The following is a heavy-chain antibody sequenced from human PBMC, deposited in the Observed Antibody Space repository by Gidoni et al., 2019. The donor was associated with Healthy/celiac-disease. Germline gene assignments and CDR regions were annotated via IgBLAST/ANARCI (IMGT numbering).Heavy chain of an antibody. CDR1: GFTFSSYA. V-gene: IGHV3-23*01. CDR3: AKDSLHSFDY. CDR2: ISGSGGST. D-gene: IGHD4-4*01. Sequence: EVQLLESGGVLVQPGGSLRLSCAALGFTFSSYAMSWVRQAPGQGLEWVSAISGSGGSTYYADSVKGRFTISRDNSKNTLYLQMNSLRAEDTAVYYCAKDSLHSFDYWGQGTLVTVSS. J-gene: IGHJ4*02.